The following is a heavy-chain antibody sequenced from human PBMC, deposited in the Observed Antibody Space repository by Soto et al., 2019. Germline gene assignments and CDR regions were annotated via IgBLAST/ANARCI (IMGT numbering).Heavy chain of an antibody. J-gene: IGHJ5*02. CDR1: GFTFSSYE. Sequence: GGSLRLSCAASGFTFSSYEMNWVRQAPGKGLEWVSYISSSGSTIYYADSVKGRFTISRDNAKNSLYLQMNSLRAEDTAVYYCARSKNPVSKYQPPYNWFDPWGQGTLVTAPQ. CDR3: ARSKNPVSKYQPPYNWFDP. D-gene: IGHD2-2*01. V-gene: IGHV3-48*03. CDR2: ISSSGSTI.